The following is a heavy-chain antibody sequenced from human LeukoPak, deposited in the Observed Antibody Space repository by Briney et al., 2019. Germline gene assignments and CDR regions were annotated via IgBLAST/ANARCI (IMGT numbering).Heavy chain of an antibody. CDR1: GGSFSGYY. D-gene: IGHD3-3*01. V-gene: IGHV4-34*01. CDR2: INHSGST. CDR3: ARSKRITIFGVKTSFDP. J-gene: IGHJ5*02. Sequence: PSETLSLTCAVYGGSFSGYYWSWIRQPPGKGLEWIGEINHSGSTNYNPSLKSRVTISVDTSKNQFSLKLSSVTAADTAVYYCARSKRITIFGVKTSFDPWGQGTLVTVSS.